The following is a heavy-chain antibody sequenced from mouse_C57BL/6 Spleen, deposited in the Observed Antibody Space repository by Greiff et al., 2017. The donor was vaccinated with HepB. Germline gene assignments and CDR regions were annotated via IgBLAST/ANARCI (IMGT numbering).Heavy chain of an antibody. V-gene: IGHV1-62-2*01. J-gene: IGHJ1*03. CDR3: ARHEDGYSAYWYFDV. Sequence: VKLVESGAELVKPGASVKLSCKASGYTFTEYTIHWVKQRSGQGLEWIGWFYPGSGSIKYNEKFKDKATLTADKSSSTVYMELSRLTSEDSAVYFCARHEDGYSAYWYFDVWGTGTTVTVSS. CDR2: FYPGSGSI. D-gene: IGHD2-2*01. CDR1: GYTFTEYT.